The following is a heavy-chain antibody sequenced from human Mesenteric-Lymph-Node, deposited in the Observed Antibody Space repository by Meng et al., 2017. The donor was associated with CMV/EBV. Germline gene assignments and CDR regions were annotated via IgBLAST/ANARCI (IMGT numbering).Heavy chain of an antibody. CDR2: ISSSGSTI. V-gene: IGHV3-48*03. CDR1: GFTFSSYE. J-gene: IGHJ4*02. Sequence: GESLKISCAASGFTFSSYEMNWVRQAPGKGLEWVSYISSSGSTIYYADSVRGRFTISRDNSKNTLYLQMNGLRAEDTAVYYCAKPEGYNWGYGYYFDYWGQGTLVTVSS. D-gene: IGHD1-20*01. CDR3: AKPEGYNWGYGYYFDY.